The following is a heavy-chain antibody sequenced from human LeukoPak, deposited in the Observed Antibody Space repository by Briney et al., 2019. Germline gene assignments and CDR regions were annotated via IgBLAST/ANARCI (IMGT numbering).Heavy chain of an antibody. Sequence: PSETLSLTCAVYGGSFSGYYWSWIRQPAGKGLEWIGRIYTSGTSASTNSNPSLKSRVTISLDTSKNQFSLILSSVTAADTAVYYCARDYRLEGAFDFWGQGTMVTVSS. CDR3: ARDYRLEGAFDF. J-gene: IGHJ3*01. CDR1: GGSFSGYY. V-gene: IGHV4-4*07. CDR2: IYTSGTSAST. D-gene: IGHD1-1*01.